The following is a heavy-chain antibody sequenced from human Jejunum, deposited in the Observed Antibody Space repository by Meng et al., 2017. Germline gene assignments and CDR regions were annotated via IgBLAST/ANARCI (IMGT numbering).Heavy chain of an antibody. Sequence: GGSLRLSCAASGFSLSNYAMSWVRQAPGKGLEWVSTISGSGTDTFYADSVKGHFAISRDNSKNTLYLQMSSLRADDTAMYYCARLVVPAHSKWFDPWGQGTLVTVSS. CDR3: ARLVVPAHSKWFDP. CDR1: GFSLSNYA. V-gene: IGHV3-23*01. D-gene: IGHD2-2*01. CDR2: ISGSGTDT. J-gene: IGHJ5*02.